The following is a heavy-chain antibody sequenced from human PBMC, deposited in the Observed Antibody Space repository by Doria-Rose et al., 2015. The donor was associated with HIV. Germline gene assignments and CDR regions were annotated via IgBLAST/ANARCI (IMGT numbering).Heavy chain of an antibody. V-gene: IGHV2-26*01. CDR1: GVSLSSPGMG. Sequence: QGSGPVLVKSTETLTLTCTVSGVSLSSPGMGVSWIRQPPGKALEWLANIFSDDERSYKTSLKSRLTISRGTSKSQVVLTMTDMDPADTATYYCARIKSSRWYHKYYFDFWGQGTLVIVSA. CDR2: IFSDDER. J-gene: IGHJ4*02. D-gene: IGHD6-13*01. CDR3: ARIKSSRWYHKYYFDF.